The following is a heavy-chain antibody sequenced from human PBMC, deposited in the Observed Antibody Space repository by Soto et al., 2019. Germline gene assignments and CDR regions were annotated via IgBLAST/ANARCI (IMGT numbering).Heavy chain of an antibody. D-gene: IGHD6-19*01. CDR1: GFTFSSYA. V-gene: IGHV3-23*01. J-gene: IGHJ4*02. CDR3: GKERRGSG. Sequence: GRSLRLSCAASGFTFSSYAMSWVRQAPGKGLEWVSSISGNGADTSYADSVRGRFTISRDNSKDTLFLQMNSLRADDTAVYYCGKERRGSGWGLGTLVSVSS. CDR2: ISGNGADT.